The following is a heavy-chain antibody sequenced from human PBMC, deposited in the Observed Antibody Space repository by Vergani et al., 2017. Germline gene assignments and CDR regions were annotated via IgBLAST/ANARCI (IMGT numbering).Heavy chain of an antibody. V-gene: IGHV1-3*01. J-gene: IGHJ6*02. CDR1: GYTFTSYA. CDR2: INAGNGNT. CDR3: ARLVVAATYYYYGMDV. Sequence: QVQLVQSGAEVKKPGASVKVSCKASGYTFTSYAMHWVRQAPGQRLECMGWINAGNGNTTYSQKFQGRVTITRDTSASTAYMELSSLRSEDTAVYYCARLVVAATYYYYGMDVWGQGTTVTVSS. D-gene: IGHD2-15*01.